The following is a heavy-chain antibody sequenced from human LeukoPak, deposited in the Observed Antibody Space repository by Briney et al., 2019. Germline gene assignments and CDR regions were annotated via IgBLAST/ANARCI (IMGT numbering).Heavy chain of an antibody. D-gene: IGHD3-16*01. CDR2: INHSGST. CDR1: GGSFSGYY. CDR3: ASFRWGVGFEY. V-gene: IGHV4-34*01. J-gene: IGHJ4*02. Sequence: SETLSLTXAVYGGSFSGYYWSCIRQPPAKGLEWIGEINHSGSTNYNPSLKRRLTISVDTSKNQFSLKLNSVTAADTAVYYCASFRWGVGFEYWGQGTLVTVSS.